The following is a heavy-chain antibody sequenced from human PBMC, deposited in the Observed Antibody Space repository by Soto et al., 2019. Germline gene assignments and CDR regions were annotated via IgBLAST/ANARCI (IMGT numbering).Heavy chain of an antibody. D-gene: IGHD3-22*01. J-gene: IGHJ4*02. CDR1: GFTLSRYA. V-gene: IGHV3-30-3*01. Sequence: PGGALRLYCAASGFTLSRYAIHLGRQGPGKGLEWVAVISYDGSNKYYADSVKGRFTISRDNSKNTLYLQMNSLRAEDTAVYYCARETRTDYYDSSGYPDYWGQGTLVTVSS. CDR2: ISYDGSNK. CDR3: ARETRTDYYDSSGYPDY.